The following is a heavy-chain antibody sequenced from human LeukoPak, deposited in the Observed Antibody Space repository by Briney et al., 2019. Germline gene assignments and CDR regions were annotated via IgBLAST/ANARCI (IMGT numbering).Heavy chain of an antibody. CDR1: GYSFTSYW. Sequence: GESLKISCKGSGYSFTSYWIGRVRQMPGKGLEWMGIIYPGDSDTRYSPSFQGQVTISADKSISTAYLQWSSLKASDTAVYFCARRREATGWADIFDYWGQGTLVTVSS. V-gene: IGHV5-51*01. D-gene: IGHD1-1*01. CDR3: ARRREATGWADIFDY. CDR2: IYPGDSDT. J-gene: IGHJ4*02.